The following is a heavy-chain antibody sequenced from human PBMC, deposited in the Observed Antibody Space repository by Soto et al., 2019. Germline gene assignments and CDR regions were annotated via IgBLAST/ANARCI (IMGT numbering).Heavy chain of an antibody. CDR1: GFTFDDYT. V-gene: IGHV3-43*01. D-gene: IGHD2-2*01. CDR3: AKDIDHGCSSTSCYGAYYYYGMDV. Sequence: PGGSLRLSCAASGFTFDDYTMHWVRQAPGKGLEWVSLISWDGGSTYYADSVKGRFTISRDNSKNSLYLQMNSLRTEDTALYYCAKDIDHGCSSTSCYGAYYYYGMDVWGQGTTVTVSS. CDR2: ISWDGGST. J-gene: IGHJ6*02.